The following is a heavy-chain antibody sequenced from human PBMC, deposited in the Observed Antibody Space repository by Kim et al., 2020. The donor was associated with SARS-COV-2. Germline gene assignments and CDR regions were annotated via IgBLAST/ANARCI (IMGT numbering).Heavy chain of an antibody. D-gene: IGHD3-22*01. J-gene: IGHJ3*02. CDR1: GYSFTSYW. CDR3: SRVHYYDSSGLDAFDT. CDR2: IYPGDSDT. V-gene: IGHV5-51*01. Sequence: GESLKISCKGSGYSFTSYWIGWVRQMPGKGLEWMGIIYPGDSDTRYSPSFQGQVTISADTSISTAYLQWSSLKASDTAMYYCSRVHYYDSSGLDAFDTWGQGTMGTVSS.